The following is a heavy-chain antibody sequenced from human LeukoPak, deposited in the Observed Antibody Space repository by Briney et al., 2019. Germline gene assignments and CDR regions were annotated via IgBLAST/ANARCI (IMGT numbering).Heavy chain of an antibody. J-gene: IGHJ2*01. D-gene: IGHD3-10*01. V-gene: IGHV3-9*01. CDR3: TKRGGALQFDS. CDR2: INWKTGNG. CDR1: GFNFDDYA. Sequence: GGSLRLSCAVSGFNFDDYAMHWVRQAPGRGLEWVSGINWKTGNGIYADSVKGRFTISRDNAKNSLYLQMSRLRAEDTALYYCTKRGGALQFDSWGRGTLLTVSS.